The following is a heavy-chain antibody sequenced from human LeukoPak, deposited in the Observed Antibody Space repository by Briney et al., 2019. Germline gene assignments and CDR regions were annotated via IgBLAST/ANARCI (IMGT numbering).Heavy chain of an antibody. D-gene: IGHD5-18*01. J-gene: IGHJ4*02. CDR1: GGSFSGYY. CDR2: INHSGST. V-gene: IGHV4-34*01. Sequence: PSETLSLTCAVYGGSFSGYYWSGIRQPPGKGLEWIGEINHSGSTNYNPSLKSRVTISVATSKNQFSLKLSSVTAADTAVYYCARGRNTAMTVNYFDYWGQGTLVTVSS. CDR3: ARGRNTAMTVNYFDY.